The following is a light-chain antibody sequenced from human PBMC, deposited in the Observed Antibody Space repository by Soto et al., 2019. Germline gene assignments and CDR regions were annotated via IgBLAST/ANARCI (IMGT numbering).Light chain of an antibody. V-gene: IGLV2-14*01. J-gene: IGLJ3*02. CDR1: SSDVGGYNY. CDR3: SSYTTSSSWV. Sequence: QSALTQPASVSGSPGQSITISCTGTSSDVGGYNYVSWYQQFPGRAPTLVIYEVSNRPPGISNRFSGSKSGNTASLTISGLQTEDEADYYCSSYTTSSSWVFGGGTKPTVL. CDR2: EVS.